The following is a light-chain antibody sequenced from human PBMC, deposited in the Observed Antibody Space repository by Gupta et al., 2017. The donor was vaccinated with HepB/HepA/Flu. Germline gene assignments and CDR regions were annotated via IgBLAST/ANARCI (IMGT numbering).Light chain of an antibody. Sequence: QSVLTQPPSASGSPGQSVTISCTGTRSDIGDYNYVSWYQQYPGRVPRLIIYEVTKRPSGVPDRFSGSKSGNTASLTVSGLQAEDEADYHCSSYDASNKRVTFGGGTRLTVL. J-gene: IGLJ2*01. CDR1: RSDIGDYNY. CDR2: EVT. V-gene: IGLV2-8*01. CDR3: SSYDASNKRVT.